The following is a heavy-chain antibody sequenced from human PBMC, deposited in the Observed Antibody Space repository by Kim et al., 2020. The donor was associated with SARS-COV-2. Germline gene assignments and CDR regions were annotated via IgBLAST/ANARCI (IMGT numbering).Heavy chain of an antibody. D-gene: IGHD6-6*01. Sequence: SETLSLTCTVSGGSISNSFWSWIRQPPGKVLEWIGNIYYSGSTNYSPSLKSRVTISVDTSKNQFSLKLRSVTAADTAVYYCAREPYSSSLLDYWGQGTLVTVSS. CDR1: GGSISNSF. CDR3: AREPYSSSLLDY. V-gene: IGHV4-59*01. CDR2: IYYSGST. J-gene: IGHJ4*02.